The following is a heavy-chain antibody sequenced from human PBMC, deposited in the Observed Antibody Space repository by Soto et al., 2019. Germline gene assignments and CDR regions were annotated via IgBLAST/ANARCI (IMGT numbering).Heavy chain of an antibody. J-gene: IGHJ6*02. D-gene: IGHD6-13*01. Sequence: ASVKVSCKASGYTFTSYAMHWVRQAPGQRLEWMGWINAGNGNTKYSQKFQGRVTITRDTSASTAYMELSSLRSEDTAVYYCARNIAAAGYYYYYGMDVWGQGTTVTVSS. V-gene: IGHV1-3*01. CDR3: ARNIAAAGYYYYYGMDV. CDR1: GYTFTSYA. CDR2: INAGNGNT.